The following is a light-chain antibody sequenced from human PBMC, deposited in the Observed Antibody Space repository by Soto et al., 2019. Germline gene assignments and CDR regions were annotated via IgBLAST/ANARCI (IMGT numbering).Light chain of an antibody. V-gene: IGKV3D-15*02. Sequence: EVVMTQSPATLSVSPGERATLSCRASQSVSSNLAWYQQKPGQAPRLLIFGASSRATGIPDRFSGSGSGTDFSLTISRLEPEDFAVYYCQHYDNSPVTFGQGTRLEIK. CDR1: QSVSSN. CDR3: QHYDNSPVT. J-gene: IGKJ5*01. CDR2: GAS.